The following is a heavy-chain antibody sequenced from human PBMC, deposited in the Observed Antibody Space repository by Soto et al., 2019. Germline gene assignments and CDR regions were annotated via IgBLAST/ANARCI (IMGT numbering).Heavy chain of an antibody. V-gene: IGHV3-30-3*01. CDR2: TSYDGSNK. Sequence: GGSLRLSCAASGFTFSSYAMHWVRQAPGKGLEWVAVTSYDGSNKYYADSVKGRFTISRDNSKTLYLQMNSLRAEDTAVYYCVRDKAPYSSGWHNRHFDFWGKGTLVTVAS. CDR1: GFTFSSYA. J-gene: IGHJ4*02. D-gene: IGHD6-19*01. CDR3: VRDKAPYSSGWHNRHFDF.